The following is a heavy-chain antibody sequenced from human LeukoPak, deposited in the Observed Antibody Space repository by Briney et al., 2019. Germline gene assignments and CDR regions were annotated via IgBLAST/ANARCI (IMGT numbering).Heavy chain of an antibody. V-gene: IGHV4-59*01. CDR1: GGSISSYY. D-gene: IGHD6-13*01. CDR3: ARYSSSWESVDWFDP. CDR2: IYYSGST. Sequence: PSETLSLTCTVSGGSISSYYWSWIRQPPGKGLEGIGYIYYSGSTNYNPSLKSRVTISVDTSKNQFSLKLSSVTAADTAVYYCARYSSSWESVDWFDPWGQGTLVTVSS. J-gene: IGHJ5*02.